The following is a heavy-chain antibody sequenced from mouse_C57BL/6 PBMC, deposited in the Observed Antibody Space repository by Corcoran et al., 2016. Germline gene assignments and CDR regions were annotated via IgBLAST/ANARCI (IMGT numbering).Heavy chain of an antibody. Sequence: QVQLQQSGAELVKPGASVKISCKASGYAFSGYWMNWVKQRPGKGLEWIGQIYPGDGETNYNGKFKGKATLTADKSSSTAYMQLSSLTSEDSAVYFCARRASMVTYYFDYWGQGTTLTVSS. D-gene: IGHD2-2*01. CDR1: GYAFSGYW. J-gene: IGHJ2*01. CDR3: ARRASMVTYYFDY. CDR2: IYPGDGET. V-gene: IGHV1-80*01.